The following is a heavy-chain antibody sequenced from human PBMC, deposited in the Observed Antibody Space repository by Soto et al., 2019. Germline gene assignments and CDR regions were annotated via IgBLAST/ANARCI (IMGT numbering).Heavy chain of an antibody. CDR1: GGTFSSYA. CDR2: IIPIFGTA. CDR3: ARDTRDIVVVVAGVYYYYGMDV. Sequence: WASVKVSCKASGGTFSSYAISWVRQAPGQGLEWMGGIIPIFGTANYAQKFQGRVTITADKSTSTAYMELSSLRSEDTAVYYCARDTRDIVVVVAGVYYYYGMDVWGQGTTVTVSS. V-gene: IGHV1-69*06. D-gene: IGHD2-15*01. J-gene: IGHJ6*02.